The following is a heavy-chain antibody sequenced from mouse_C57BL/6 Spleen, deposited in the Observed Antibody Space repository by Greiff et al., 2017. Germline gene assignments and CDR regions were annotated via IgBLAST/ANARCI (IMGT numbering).Heavy chain of an antibody. CDR2: IYPRSGNT. Sequence: QVQLQQSGAELARPGASVKLSCKASGYTFTSYGISWVKQRTGQGLEWIGEIYPRSGNTYYNEKFKGKATLTADKSSSTAYMELRSLTSEDSAVYFCARPYGSSYGGWYFDVWGTGTTVTCSS. V-gene: IGHV1-81*01. D-gene: IGHD1-1*01. CDR3: ARPYGSSYGGWYFDV. CDR1: GYTFTSYG. J-gene: IGHJ1*03.